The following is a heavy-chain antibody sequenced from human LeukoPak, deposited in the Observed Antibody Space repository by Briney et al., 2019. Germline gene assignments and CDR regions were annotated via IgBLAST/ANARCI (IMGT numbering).Heavy chain of an antibody. J-gene: IGHJ4*02. V-gene: IGHV4-30-2*01. CDR3: ARKEGSWENYFDY. CDR1: GGSISSGGYS. CDR2: IYHSGST. D-gene: IGHD3-10*01. Sequence: SETLSLTCAVSGGSISSGGYSWSWIRQPPGKGLEWIGYIYHSGSTYYNPSLKSRVTISVDRSKNQFSLKLSSVTAADTAVYYCARKEGSWENYFDYWGQGTLVTVSS.